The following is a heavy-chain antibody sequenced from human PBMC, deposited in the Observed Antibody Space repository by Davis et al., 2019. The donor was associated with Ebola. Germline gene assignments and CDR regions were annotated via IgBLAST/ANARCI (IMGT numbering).Heavy chain of an antibody. CDR3: ARFGSAWSRSY. CDR2: INTDGSFT. J-gene: IGHJ4*02. D-gene: IGHD6-19*01. V-gene: IGHV3-74*01. Sequence: PGGSLRLSCTASGFSFSYDWVHWVRQPPGKGLEWVARINTDGSFTGYVESVKGRFTIYRDNAKNPLYLQMNSLKVEDTAVYFCARFGSAWSRSYWGQGTLVTVSS. CDR1: GFSFSYDW.